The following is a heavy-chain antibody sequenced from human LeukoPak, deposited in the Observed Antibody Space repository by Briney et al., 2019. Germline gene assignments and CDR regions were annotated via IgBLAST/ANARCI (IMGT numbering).Heavy chain of an antibody. Sequence: SVKVSCKASGGTFSSYTISWVRQAPGQGLEWMGRIIPILGIANYAQKFQGRVTITADKSTSTAYMELSSLRSEDTAVYYCASRYCSSTSYYTLSAFDIWGQGTMVTVSS. CDR2: IIPILGIA. V-gene: IGHV1-69*02. CDR3: ASRYCSSTSYYTLSAFDI. J-gene: IGHJ3*02. CDR1: GGTFSSYT. D-gene: IGHD2-2*02.